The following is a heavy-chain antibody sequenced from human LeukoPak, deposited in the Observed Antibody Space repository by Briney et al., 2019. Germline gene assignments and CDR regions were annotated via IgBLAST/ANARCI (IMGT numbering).Heavy chain of an antibody. CDR1: GYIFTGYY. V-gene: IGHV1-2*02. D-gene: IGHD4-11*01. CDR2: INPYSGGT. J-gene: IGHJ4*02. Sequence: ASVKVSCKASGYIFTGYYMHWVRQAPGQGLEWMGWINPYSGGTNYAQKFQGRVTMARDTSISTAYMELSRLNFDDTAVYYCTSQDDYSNYGGVYWGQGTLVIVTS. CDR3: TSQDDYSNYGGVY.